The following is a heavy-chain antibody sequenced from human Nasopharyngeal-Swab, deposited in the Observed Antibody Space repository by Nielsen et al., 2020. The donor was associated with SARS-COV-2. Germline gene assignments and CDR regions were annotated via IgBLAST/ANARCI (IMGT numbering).Heavy chain of an antibody. J-gene: IGHJ6*02. V-gene: IGHV5-51*01. CDR3: ARPMRPMGHYYFGMDV. CDR2: IYPGDSNT. CDR1: GYSFTTYW. D-gene: IGHD1-26*01. Sequence: GESLKISCKGSGYSFTTYWIGWVRQMPGKGLEWMGIIYPGDSNTRYSPSFQGQVTISVDKYSSTACLQWSSLKASDTAIYYCARPMRPMGHYYFGMDVWGQGTTVTVSS.